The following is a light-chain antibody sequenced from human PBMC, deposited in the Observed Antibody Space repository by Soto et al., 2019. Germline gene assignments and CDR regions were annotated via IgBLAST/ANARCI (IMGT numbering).Light chain of an antibody. CDR3: QQYGSSPLT. J-gene: IGKJ4*01. Sequence: EIVLTPSPGTLSLSPVERATLSCRASQSVSTSYLAWYQQTPGQAPRLLIYGASSRATGIPDRFSGSGSGTDFTLTISRLEPEDFAVYYCQQYGSSPLTFGGGTKVDIK. V-gene: IGKV3-20*01. CDR2: GAS. CDR1: QSVSTSY.